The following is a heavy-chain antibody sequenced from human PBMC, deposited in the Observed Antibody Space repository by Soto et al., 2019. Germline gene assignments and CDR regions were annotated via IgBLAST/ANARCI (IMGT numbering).Heavy chain of an antibody. V-gene: IGHV4-31*03. CDR2: IYYSGST. CDR3: ARVGIAVAGMVDV. D-gene: IGHD6-19*01. CDR1: GGSISSGGYY. Sequence: SETLSLTCTVSGGSISSGGYYWSWIRQHPGKGLEWIGYIYYSGSTYYNPSLKSRVTISVDTSKNQFSLKLSSVTAADTAVYYWARVGIAVAGMVDVWGQGTTVTVSS. J-gene: IGHJ6*01.